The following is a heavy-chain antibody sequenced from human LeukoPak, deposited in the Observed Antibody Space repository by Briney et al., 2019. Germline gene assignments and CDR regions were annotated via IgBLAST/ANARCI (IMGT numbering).Heavy chain of an antibody. CDR2: IYYSGST. Sequence: PSETLSLTCTVSGGSISSSSYYWGWIRQPPGKGLEWIGSIYYSGSTYYNPSLKSRVTISVDTSKNQFSLKLSFVTAADTAMFYCASLRGELHSFDYWGQGTLVTVSS. J-gene: IGHJ4*02. CDR3: ASLRGELHSFDY. CDR1: GGSISSSSYY. D-gene: IGHD3-10*01. V-gene: IGHV4-39*01.